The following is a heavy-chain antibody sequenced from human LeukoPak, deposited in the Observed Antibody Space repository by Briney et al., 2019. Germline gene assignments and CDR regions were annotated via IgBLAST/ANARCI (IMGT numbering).Heavy chain of an antibody. D-gene: IGHD3-22*01. Sequence: GGSLRLSCAASGFTFSSYSMNWVRQAPGKGLEWVSSISSSSSYIYYADSVKGRFTISRDNAKNSLYLQMNSLRAEDTAVYYCARTAGSGYYNNWFDPWGQGTLVTVSS. J-gene: IGHJ5*02. CDR3: ARTAGSGYYNNWFDP. V-gene: IGHV3-21*01. CDR2: ISSSSSYI. CDR1: GFTFSSYS.